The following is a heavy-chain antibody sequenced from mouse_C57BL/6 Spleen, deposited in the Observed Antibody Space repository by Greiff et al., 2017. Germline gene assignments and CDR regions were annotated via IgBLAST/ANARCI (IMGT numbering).Heavy chain of an antibody. CDR3: ARDLGYYGSSSYYFDY. D-gene: IGHD1-1*01. CDR1: GFTFSSYA. J-gene: IGHJ2*01. CDR2: ISDGGSYT. Sequence: EVQLVESGGGLVKPGGSLKLSCAASGFTFSSYAMSWVRQTPEKRLEWVATISDGGSYTYYPDNVKGRFTISRDNAKNNLYLQMSHLKSEDTAMYYCARDLGYYGSSSYYFDYWGQGTTLTVSS. V-gene: IGHV5-4*01.